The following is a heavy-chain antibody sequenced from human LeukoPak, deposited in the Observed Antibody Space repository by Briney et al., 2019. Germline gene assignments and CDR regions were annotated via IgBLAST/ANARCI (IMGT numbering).Heavy chain of an antibody. D-gene: IGHD3-22*01. Sequence: ASVKVSCKASGYTFSNYGITWLRQAPGQGLECMGWISGYNGNTNYAQRLQDRVTMTTDTSTSTAYMELRSLRSDDTAVYYCARDFSGDSSVDYWGQGTLVTVSS. CDR3: ARDFSGDSSVDY. J-gene: IGHJ4*02. CDR2: ISGYNGNT. V-gene: IGHV1-18*01. CDR1: GYTFSNYG.